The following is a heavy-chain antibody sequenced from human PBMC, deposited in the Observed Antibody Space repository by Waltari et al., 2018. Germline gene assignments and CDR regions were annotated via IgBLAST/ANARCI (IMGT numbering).Heavy chain of an antibody. D-gene: IGHD2-8*02. CDR1: GGSFSTHA. Sequence: QVQLVQSGAELKKPGSSVKVSCKVSGGSFSTHAITWVRQAPGPGLEWMGRTIPMSRTANYAQTTQDRVTINTDESMTTSSMHLRSLTSDEPAVYYCARGVLYGQQLLESAFEIWGQGTKVTVSS. V-gene: IGHV1-69*05. CDR3: ARGVLYGQQLLESAFEI. J-gene: IGHJ3*02. CDR2: TIPMSRTA.